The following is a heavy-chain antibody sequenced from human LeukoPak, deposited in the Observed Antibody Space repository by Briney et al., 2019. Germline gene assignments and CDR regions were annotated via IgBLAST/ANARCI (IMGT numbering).Heavy chain of an antibody. D-gene: IGHD4-17*01. CDR3: ARDLSIRAVTTFYYFDY. J-gene: IGHJ4*02. CDR2: ISWNSGSI. Sequence: PGGSLRLSCAASGFTFDDYAMHWVRQAPGKGLEWVSGISWNSGSIGYADSVKGRFTMTTDTSTSTAYMELRSLRSDDTAVYYCARDLSIRAVTTFYYFDYWGQGTLVTVSS. CDR1: GFTFDDYA. V-gene: IGHV3-9*01.